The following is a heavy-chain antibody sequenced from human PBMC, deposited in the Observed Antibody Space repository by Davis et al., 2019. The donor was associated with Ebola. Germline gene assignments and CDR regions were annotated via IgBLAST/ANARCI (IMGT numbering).Heavy chain of an antibody. CDR2: IYYSGST. CDR3: ARGSSRYSYGYENYYYYGMDV. CDR1: GGSVASDY. V-gene: IGHV4-59*02. J-gene: IGHJ6*02. D-gene: IGHD5-18*01. Sequence: MPSETLSLTCSVSGGSVASDYWSCIRQPPGKGLEWLGYIYYSGSTNYNPSLKSRVTISVDTSKNQFSLKLSSVTAADTAVYYCARGSSRYSYGYENYYYYGMDVWGQGTTVTVSS.